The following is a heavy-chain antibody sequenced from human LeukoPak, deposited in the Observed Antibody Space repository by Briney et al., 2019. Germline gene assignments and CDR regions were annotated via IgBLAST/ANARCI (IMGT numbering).Heavy chain of an antibody. CDR3: ARGRVSYSGSYHFDY. V-gene: IGHV4-59*01. J-gene: IGHJ4*02. Sequence: PSETLSLTCTVSGGSISSYYWSWIRQPPGKGLEWIGYIYYSGSTNYNPSLKSRVTISVDTSKNQFPLKLSSVTAADTAVYYCARGRVSYSGSYHFDYWGQGTLVTVSS. CDR1: GGSISSYY. CDR2: IYYSGST. D-gene: IGHD1-26*01.